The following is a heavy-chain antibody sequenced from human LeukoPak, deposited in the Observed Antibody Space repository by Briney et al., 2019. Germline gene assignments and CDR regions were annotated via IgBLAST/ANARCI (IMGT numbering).Heavy chain of an antibody. CDR2: ISGGGGST. D-gene: IGHD6-13*01. V-gene: IGHV3-23*01. CDR3: AKGRYGSSRYPFDY. Sequence: PGGSLRLSSAASGFTFSGCAMGWVRQAPGKGLEWVSVISGGGGSTYYADSVKGRFTISRDNSKNTLYLQMNSLGAEDTAVYYCAKGRYGSSRYPFDYWGQGTLVTVSS. J-gene: IGHJ4*02. CDR1: GFTFSGCA.